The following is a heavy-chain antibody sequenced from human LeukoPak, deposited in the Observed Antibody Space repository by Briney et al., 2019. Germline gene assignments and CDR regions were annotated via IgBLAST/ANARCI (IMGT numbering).Heavy chain of an antibody. V-gene: IGHV4-59*08. J-gene: IGHJ5*02. D-gene: IGHD6-13*01. CDR3: ARLKYSSSWYLIGNWFDP. CDR1: GFTFSSYA. Sequence: GSLRLSCAASGFTFSSYAMSWVRQAPGKGLEWIGYIYYSGSTNYNPSLKSRVTISVDTSKNQFSLKLSSVTAADTAVYYCARLKYSSSWYLIGNWFDPWGQGTLVTVSS. CDR2: IYYSGST.